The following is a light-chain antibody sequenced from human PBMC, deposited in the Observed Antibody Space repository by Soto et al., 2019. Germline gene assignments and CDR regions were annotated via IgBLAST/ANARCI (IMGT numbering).Light chain of an antibody. Sequence: EIVMTQSPAPLSVSPGERATLSCRASQSVSGNLAWYQQNPGQAPRLLIYGASNRATGIPARFSGSVSGTEFTLTISSLQSEDFAVYYCQQYNNWPPTFGQGTKVEIK. V-gene: IGKV3D-15*01. J-gene: IGKJ1*01. CDR1: QSVSGN. CDR3: QQYNNWPPT. CDR2: GAS.